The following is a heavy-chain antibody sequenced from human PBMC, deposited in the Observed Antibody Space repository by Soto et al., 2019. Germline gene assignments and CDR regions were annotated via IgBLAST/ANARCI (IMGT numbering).Heavy chain of an antibody. J-gene: IGHJ6*02. D-gene: IGHD3-9*01. CDR3: ARDRDYDILTGYSTYYYYGMDV. CDR2: IWYDGSNK. V-gene: IGHV3-33*01. Sequence: GGSLRLSCAASGFTFSSYGMHWVRQAPGKGLEWVAVIWYDGSNKYYADSVKGRFTISRDNSKNTLYLQMNSLRAEDTAVYYCARDRDYDILTGYSTYYYYGMDVWGQGTTVTVSS. CDR1: GFTFSSYG.